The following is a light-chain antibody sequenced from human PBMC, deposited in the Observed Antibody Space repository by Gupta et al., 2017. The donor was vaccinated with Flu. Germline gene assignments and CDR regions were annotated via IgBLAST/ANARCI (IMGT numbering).Light chain of an antibody. CDR1: QGLVYSDGNTY. J-gene: IGKJ1*01. V-gene: IGKV2-30*01. CDR3: MQGAHWPWA. Sequence: DVVMTQSPLSLPVTLGQPASISCRSSQGLVYSDGNTYLHWFQQRPGQSPRRLSSHRESGVPDRFSGSGSGTDFTLKISRVEAEDVGIYFCMQGAHWPWAFGQGTTVEIK. CDR2: S.